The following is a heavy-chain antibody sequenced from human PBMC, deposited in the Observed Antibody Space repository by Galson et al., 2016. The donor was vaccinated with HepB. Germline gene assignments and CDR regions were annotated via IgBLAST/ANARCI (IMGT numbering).Heavy chain of an antibody. Sequence: SLRLSCAASGITVSSSHMSWVRQAPGRGLEWVSLIYSDGYTYYADSVKGRFTISRDNSKNTLYLQMNSLRAEDTAVYYCLCAIKSGFSFDYWGQGTLVTVSS. D-gene: IGHD3-10*01. CDR3: LCAIKSGFSFDY. V-gene: IGHV3-53*01. CDR1: GITVSSSH. CDR2: IYSDGYT. J-gene: IGHJ4*02.